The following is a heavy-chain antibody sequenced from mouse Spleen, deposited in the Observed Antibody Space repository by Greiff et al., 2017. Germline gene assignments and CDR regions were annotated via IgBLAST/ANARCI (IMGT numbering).Heavy chain of an antibody. Sequence: QQSCKASGYTFTSYWMHWVKQRPGQGLEWIGEIDPSDSYTNYNQKFKGKATLTVDKSSSTAYMQLSSLTSEDSAVYYCARRGITTPWFAYWGQGTLVTVSA. CDR3: ARRGITTPWFAY. D-gene: IGHD2-4*01. CDR1: GYTFTSYW. V-gene: IGHV1-69*02. CDR2: IDPSDSYT. J-gene: IGHJ3*01.